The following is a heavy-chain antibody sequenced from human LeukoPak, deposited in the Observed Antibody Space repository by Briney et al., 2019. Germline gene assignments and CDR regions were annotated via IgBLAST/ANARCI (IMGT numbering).Heavy chain of an antibody. J-gene: IGHJ5*02. CDR1: GGSISSYY. V-gene: IGHV4-4*07. CDR3: AREGDYYGSGSSNRFDP. D-gene: IGHD3-10*01. CDR2: IYTSGST. Sequence: SETLSLTCTVSGGSISSYYWSWIRQPAGKGLEWIGRIYTSGSTNYNPSLKSRVTMSVDTSKNQFSLKLSSVTAADTAVYYCAREGDYYGSGSSNRFDPWGQGTLVTVSS.